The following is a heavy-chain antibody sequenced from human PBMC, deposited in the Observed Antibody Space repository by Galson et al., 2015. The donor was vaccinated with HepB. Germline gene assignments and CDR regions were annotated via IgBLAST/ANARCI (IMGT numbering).Heavy chain of an antibody. CDR1: GLTFSKST. CDR2: ISSGGDGT. CDR3: AGFDCTGTICYS. Sequence: SLRLSCAASGLTFSKSTMTWVRQAPGKGLEWVSTISSGGDGTYYADSVKGRFTISRDNSKSTLYLQMNNLRAEDTALYFCAGFDCTGTICYSWGQGVLVTVSS. D-gene: IGHD2-21*02. V-gene: IGHV3-23*01. J-gene: IGHJ4*02.